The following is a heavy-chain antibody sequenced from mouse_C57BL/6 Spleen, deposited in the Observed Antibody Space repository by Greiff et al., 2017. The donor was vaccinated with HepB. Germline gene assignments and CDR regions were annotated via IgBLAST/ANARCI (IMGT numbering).Heavy chain of an antibody. V-gene: IGHV1-82*01. Sequence: QVHVKQSGPELVKPGASVKISCKASGYAFSSSWMNWVKQRPGKGLEWIGRIYPGDGDTNYNGKFKGKATLTADKSSSTAYMQLSSLTSEDSAVYFCARDDYYGSSSFAYWGQGTLVTVSA. D-gene: IGHD1-1*01. J-gene: IGHJ3*01. CDR3: ARDDYYGSSSFAY. CDR2: IYPGDGDT. CDR1: GYAFSSSW.